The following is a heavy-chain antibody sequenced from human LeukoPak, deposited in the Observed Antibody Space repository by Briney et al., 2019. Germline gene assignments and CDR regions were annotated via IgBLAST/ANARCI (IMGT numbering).Heavy chain of an antibody. V-gene: IGHV4-38-2*02. CDR3: ARDRNSGWSTPFDP. D-gene: IGHD6-19*01. Sequence: SETLSLTCTVSGYSISSGYYWVWIRQPPGKWLEWIGSIYHSGTTYYNPSLKSRVTISVDTSKNQFSLKLSSVTAADTAMYYCARDRNSGWSTPFDPWGQGTLVTVSS. CDR1: GYSISSGYY. CDR2: IYHSGTT. J-gene: IGHJ5*02.